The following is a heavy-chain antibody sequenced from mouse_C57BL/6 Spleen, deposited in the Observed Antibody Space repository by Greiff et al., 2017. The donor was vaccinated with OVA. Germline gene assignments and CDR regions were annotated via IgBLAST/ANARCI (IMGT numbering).Heavy chain of an antibody. CDR1: GYTFTSYW. CDR2: IHPNSGST. D-gene: IGHD1-1*01. CDR3: ARDGSSYVGYFDV. J-gene: IGHJ1*03. Sequence: VKLQQPGAELVKPGASVKLSCKASGYTFTSYWMHWVKQRPGQGLEWIGMIHPNSGSTNYNEKFKSKATLTVDKSSSTAYMQLSSLTSEDSAVYYCARDGSSYVGYFDVWGTGTTVTVSS. V-gene: IGHV1-64*01.